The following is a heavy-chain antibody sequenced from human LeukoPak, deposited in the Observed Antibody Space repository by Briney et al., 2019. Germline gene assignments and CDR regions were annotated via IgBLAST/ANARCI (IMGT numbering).Heavy chain of an antibody. CDR3: LKKSTSSDDY. D-gene: IGHD6-6*01. J-gene: IGHJ4*02. CDR2: VSKSGTTT. V-gene: IGHV3-64D*06. Sequence: HPGGSLRLSCSASGFTFSAHSMHWVRQAPGKGLEYASAVSKSGTTTYYADSVKGRFTISRDNSKNTVYLQMTSLRREDTAVYFCLKKSTSSDDYWGRGSLVTVSS. CDR1: GFTFSAHS.